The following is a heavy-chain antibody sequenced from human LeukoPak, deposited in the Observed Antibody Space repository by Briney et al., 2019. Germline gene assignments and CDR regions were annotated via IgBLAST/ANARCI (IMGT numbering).Heavy chain of an antibody. V-gene: IGHV3-48*01. CDR2: ISISGSTI. J-gene: IGHJ6*03. CDR3: ARVLDSSDLYSPSYYQMDV. CDR1: GFTFSSYG. D-gene: IGHD3-22*01. Sequence: PGGSLRLSCAASGFTFSSYGMSWVRQAPGKGLEWISYISISGSTIYYADSVKGRFTISRDNAKNSLYLQMNSLRAEDTAVYYCARVLDSSDLYSPSYYQMDVWGKGTTVAVSS.